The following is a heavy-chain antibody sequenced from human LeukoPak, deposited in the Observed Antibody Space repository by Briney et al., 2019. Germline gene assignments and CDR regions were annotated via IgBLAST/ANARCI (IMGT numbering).Heavy chain of an antibody. CDR2: IDPSDSYT. Sequence: GESLKISCKGSGYSFTSYWISWVRQMPGKGLEWMGRIDPSDSYTNYSPSFQGHVTISADKSISTAYLQWSSLKASDTAMYYCARLGGSGSYYRSEDWFDPWGQGTLVTASS. CDR3: ARLGGSGSYYRSEDWFDP. V-gene: IGHV5-10-1*01. D-gene: IGHD3-10*01. J-gene: IGHJ5*02. CDR1: GYSFTSYW.